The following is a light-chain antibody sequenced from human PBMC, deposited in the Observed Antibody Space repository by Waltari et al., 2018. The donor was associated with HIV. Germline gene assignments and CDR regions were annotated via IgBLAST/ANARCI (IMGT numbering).Light chain of an antibody. Sequence: EILMTQSPATLSVSPGERVTLSCRASQSVGSSLAWYQQKPDQTPRLLIYGASARATAVPDRFSVAGSGTDFNLTISSLQSEDFAVYYCHQYHSWPRTFGQGSRVDNK. CDR3: HQYHSWPRT. CDR2: GAS. CDR1: QSVGSS. J-gene: IGKJ1*01. V-gene: IGKV3-15*01.